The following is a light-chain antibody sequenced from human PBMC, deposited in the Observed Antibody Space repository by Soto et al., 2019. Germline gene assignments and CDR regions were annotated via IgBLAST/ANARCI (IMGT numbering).Light chain of an antibody. CDR1: QGISSY. V-gene: IGKV1-8*01. J-gene: IGKJ4*01. CDR3: KQYYSYPLT. Sequence: AIRMTQSPSSLSAATGDRVTITCRASQGISSYLAWYQQKPGKAPKLLIYAASTLQSGVPSRFSGRGSWTDFTLTNSCLQSEDFASYYCKQYYSYPLTFGGGTKVEIK. CDR2: AAS.